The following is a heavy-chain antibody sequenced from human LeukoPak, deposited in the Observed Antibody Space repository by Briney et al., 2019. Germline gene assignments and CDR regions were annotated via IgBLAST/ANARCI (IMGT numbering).Heavy chain of an antibody. Sequence: GGSLRLSCAASGFTFSSYWMHWVRQAPGKGLVWVSRINSDGSSTSYADSVRGRLTISRDNAKNTLYLQMNSLRVEDTAVYYCASTIVVVPAAMDYYYYYMDVWGKGTTVTVSS. J-gene: IGHJ6*03. CDR1: GFTFSSYW. D-gene: IGHD2-2*01. V-gene: IGHV3-74*01. CDR2: INSDGSST. CDR3: ASTIVVVPAAMDYYYYYMDV.